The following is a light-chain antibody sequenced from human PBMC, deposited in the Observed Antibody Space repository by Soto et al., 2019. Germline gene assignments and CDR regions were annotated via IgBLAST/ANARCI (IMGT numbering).Light chain of an antibody. CDR2: EVT. Sequence: QSALTQPPSASGSLGQSVTISCTGTASDVGVYNYVSWYQQHPGKAPKLMIYEVTKRPSGVPDRFSDSKSGNTASLTVSGLQAEDEADYYCSSYAGSSTLYVFGTGTKVTVL. J-gene: IGLJ1*01. CDR3: SSYAGSSTLYV. V-gene: IGLV2-8*01. CDR1: ASDVGVYNY.